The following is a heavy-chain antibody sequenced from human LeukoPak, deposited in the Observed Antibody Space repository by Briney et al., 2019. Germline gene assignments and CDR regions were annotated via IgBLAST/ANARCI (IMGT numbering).Heavy chain of an antibody. Sequence: PSQTLSLTCTVSGGSISSGDYYWSWIRQPSGKGLEWIGYIYYSGSTYYNPSLKSRVTISVDTSKNQFSLKLSSVTAADTAVYYCARLVPAAIWYYYYGMDVWGQGTTVTVSS. CDR3: ARLVPAAIWYYYYGMDV. J-gene: IGHJ6*02. CDR1: GGSISSGDYY. CDR2: IYYSGST. V-gene: IGHV4-30-4*01. D-gene: IGHD2-2*01.